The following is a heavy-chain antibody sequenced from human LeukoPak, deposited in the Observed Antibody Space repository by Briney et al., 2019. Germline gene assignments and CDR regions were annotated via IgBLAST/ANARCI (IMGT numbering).Heavy chain of an antibody. V-gene: IGHV1-2*02. CDR3: GTRQWLSNFDF. D-gene: IGHD6-19*01. CDR2: MNPNSGST. Sequence: ASVKVSCKASGYTFTGSYMHWVRQAPGQGLEWMGWMNPNSGSTNYAQKFQGRVTMTRDTSVSTAYMELRSLRSDDTAVYYCGTRQWLSNFDFWGQGTLVTVSS. CDR1: GYTFTGSY. J-gene: IGHJ4*02.